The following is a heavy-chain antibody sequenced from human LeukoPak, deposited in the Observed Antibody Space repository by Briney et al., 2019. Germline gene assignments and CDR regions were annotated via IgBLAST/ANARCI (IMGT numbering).Heavy chain of an antibody. V-gene: IGHV1-18*01. Sequence: ASVKVSCTASGYTFTSYGISWVRQAPGQGLEWMGWISDYNGNTNYAQTLQGRVTMTRDTSTSTPYMQLRSLRSGDTAVYYCARVQPHRIHYDNSDYPSHCVYGGRGTLVSVSS. CDR3: ARVQPHRIHYDNSDYPSHCVY. CDR1: GYTFTSYG. D-gene: IGHD3-22*01. J-gene: IGHJ4*02. CDR2: ISDYNGNT.